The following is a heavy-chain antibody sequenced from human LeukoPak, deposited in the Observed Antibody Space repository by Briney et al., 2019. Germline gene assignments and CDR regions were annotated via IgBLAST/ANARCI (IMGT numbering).Heavy chain of an antibody. CDR3: YYMDV. CDR2: IYTSGST. D-gene: IGHD4-23*01. J-gene: IGHJ6*03. CDR1: GGSISSYY. V-gene: IGHV4-4*07. Sequence: LSETLSLTCTVSGGSISSYYWSWIRQPAGKGLEWIGRIYTSGSTNYNPSLKSRVTMSVDTSKNQFSLKLCYCARFNYGGNFYYYMDVWGKGTTVTVSS.